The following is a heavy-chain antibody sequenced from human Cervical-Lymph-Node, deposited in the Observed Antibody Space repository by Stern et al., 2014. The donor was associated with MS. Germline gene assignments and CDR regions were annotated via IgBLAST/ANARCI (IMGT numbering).Heavy chain of an antibody. CDR3: ARQPDYSDFLDF. J-gene: IGHJ4*02. V-gene: IGHV1-3*01. CDR1: GYNFIDHA. D-gene: IGHD4-11*01. Sequence: VQLVQSGAELKKPGASMTISCKTSGYNFIDHAIHWVRQAPGQRLEWMGWINGGPGTTKYSQKFQGRVSFTRDKAASAAYMDLSSPSPDDTAVYYCARQPDYSDFLDFWGQGTLVTVSS. CDR2: INGGPGTT.